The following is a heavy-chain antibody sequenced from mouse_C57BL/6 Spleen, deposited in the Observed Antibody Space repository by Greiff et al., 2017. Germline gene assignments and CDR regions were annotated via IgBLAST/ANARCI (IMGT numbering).Heavy chain of an antibody. CDR3: TRDGGYGNYGDYAMDY. CDR2: ISSGGDYI. D-gene: IGHD2-10*02. J-gene: IGHJ4*01. V-gene: IGHV5-9-1*02. CDR1: GFTFSSYA. Sequence: EVKLMESGEGLVKPGGSLKLSCAASGFTFSSYAMSWVRQTPEKRLEWVAYISSGGDYIYYADTVKGRFTISRDNARNTLYLQMSSLKSEDTAMYYCTRDGGYGNYGDYAMDYWGQGTSVTVSS.